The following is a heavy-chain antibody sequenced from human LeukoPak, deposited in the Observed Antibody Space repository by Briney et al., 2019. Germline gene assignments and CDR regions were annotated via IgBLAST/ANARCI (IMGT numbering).Heavy chain of an antibody. V-gene: IGHV4-39*07. CDR1: GGSISSSSYY. Sequence: SETLSLTCTVSGGSISSSSYYWGWIRQPPGKGLEWIGSIYYSGSTYYNPSLKSRVTISVDKSKNQFSLKLSSVTAADTAVYYCAGRLWRRDGYNLSAFDIWGQGTMVTVSS. CDR2: IYYSGST. J-gene: IGHJ3*02. D-gene: IGHD5-24*01. CDR3: AGRLWRRDGYNLSAFDI.